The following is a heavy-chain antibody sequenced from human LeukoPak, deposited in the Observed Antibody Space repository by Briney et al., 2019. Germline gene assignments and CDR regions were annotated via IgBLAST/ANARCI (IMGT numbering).Heavy chain of an antibody. CDR2: IIPIFGTA. D-gene: IGHD5-18*01. CDR1: GGTFSSYA. CDR3: ARMFPRGYSYGHFDY. J-gene: IGHJ4*02. V-gene: IGHV1-69*06. Sequence: ASVEVSYKASGGTFSSYAISWVRQAPGQGLEWMGGIIPIFGTANYAQKFQGRVTITADKSTSTAYMELSSLRSEDTAVYYCARMFPRGYSYGHFDYWGQGTLVTVSS.